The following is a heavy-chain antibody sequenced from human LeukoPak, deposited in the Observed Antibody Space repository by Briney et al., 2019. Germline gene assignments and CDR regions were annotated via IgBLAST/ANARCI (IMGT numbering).Heavy chain of an antibody. J-gene: IGHJ4*02. D-gene: IGHD3-16*02. V-gene: IGHV4-59*08. CDR1: GGSISIYY. CDR2: IYYSGNT. Sequence: SETLSLTCTVSGGSISIYYWSWIRHPPGKGLEWIGYIYYSGNTNYNPSLKSLVTISVDTSKNQFSLKLSSVTAADTAVYYCARHARYYDYVWGSYLAQYYFDYWGQGTLVTVSS. CDR3: ARHARYYDYVWGSYLAQYYFDY.